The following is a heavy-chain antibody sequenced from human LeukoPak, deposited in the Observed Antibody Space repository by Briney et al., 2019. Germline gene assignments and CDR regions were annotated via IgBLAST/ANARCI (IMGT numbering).Heavy chain of an antibody. Sequence: KPSETLSLTCAVYGGSFGGYYWSWIRQPPGKGLEWIGEINHSGSTNYNPSLKSRVTISVDTSKNQFSLKLSSVTAADTAVYYCARGWKVGAIDYWGQGTLVTVSS. CDR1: GGSFGGYY. D-gene: IGHD1-26*01. CDR3: ARGWKVGAIDY. J-gene: IGHJ4*02. CDR2: INHSGST. V-gene: IGHV4-34*01.